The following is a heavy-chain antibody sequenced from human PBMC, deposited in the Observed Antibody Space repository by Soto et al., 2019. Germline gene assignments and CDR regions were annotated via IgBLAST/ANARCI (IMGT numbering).Heavy chain of an antibody. D-gene: IGHD3-10*01. CDR1: GFTFSSYG. J-gene: IGHJ3*02. CDR2: ISYDGSNK. V-gene: IGHV3-30*18. Sequence: QVQLVESGGGVVQPGRSLRLSCAASGFTFSSYGMHWVRQAPGKGLEWVAVISYDGSNKYYADSVKGRFTISRDNSKNTLYLQMNSLRAEDTAVYYCAKYYYGSGSYYNEDNFDAFDIWGQGTMVTVSS. CDR3: AKYYYGSGSYYNEDNFDAFDI.